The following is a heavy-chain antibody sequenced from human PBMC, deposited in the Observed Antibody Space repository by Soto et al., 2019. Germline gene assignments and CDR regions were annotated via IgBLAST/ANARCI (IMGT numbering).Heavy chain of an antibody. CDR2: TYYRSKWYN. V-gene: IGHV6-1*01. Sequence: SETLSLTCAISGDSVFSSSAAWNWIRQSPSRGLEWLGRTYYRSKWYNDYAVSVKSRITINPDTSKNQFSLQLNSVTPDDTAVYYCARGLESSGWYNWFDPWGQGTLVTVSS. CDR3: ARGLESSGWYNWFDP. CDR1: GDSVFSSSAA. D-gene: IGHD6-19*01. J-gene: IGHJ5*02.